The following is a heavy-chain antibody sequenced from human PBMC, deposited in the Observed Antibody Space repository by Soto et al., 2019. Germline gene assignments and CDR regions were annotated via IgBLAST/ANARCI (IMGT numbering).Heavy chain of an antibody. Sequence: GGSLRLSCAASGFTFSSYEMNWVRQAPGKGLEWVSYISSSGSTIYYADSVKGRFTISRDNAKNSLYLQMNSLRAEDTAVYYCARGVYDSSGYYPFYLDCWGQGTLVTVS. J-gene: IGHJ4*02. V-gene: IGHV3-48*03. CDR3: ARGVYDSSGYYPFYLDC. CDR2: ISSSGSTI. CDR1: GFTFSSYE. D-gene: IGHD3-22*01.